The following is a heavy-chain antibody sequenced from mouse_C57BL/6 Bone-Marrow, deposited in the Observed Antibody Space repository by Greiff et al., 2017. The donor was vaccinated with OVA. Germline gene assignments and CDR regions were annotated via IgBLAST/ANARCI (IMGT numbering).Heavy chain of an antibody. D-gene: IGHD2-4*01. CDR3: TRTDYDGWFAY. Sequence: EVQLVESGEGLVKPGGSLKLSCAASGFTFSSYAMSWVRQTPEKRLEWVAYISSGGDYIYYADTVKGRFTISRDDARNTLYLQMSSLKSEDTAMYYCTRTDYDGWFAYWGQGTLVTVSA. CDR1: GFTFSSYA. V-gene: IGHV5-9-1*02. J-gene: IGHJ3*01. CDR2: ISSGGDYI.